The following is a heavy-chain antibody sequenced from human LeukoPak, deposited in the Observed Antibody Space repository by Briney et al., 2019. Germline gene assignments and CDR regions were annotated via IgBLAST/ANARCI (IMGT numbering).Heavy chain of an antibody. CDR3: ARGRYYGSGSYYNVNNWFDP. CDR1: GYSISSGYY. V-gene: IGHV4-61*02. Sequence: SETLSLTCNVSGYSISSGYYWGWIRQPAGKGLEWIGRIYTSGSTNYNPSLKSRVTISVDTSKNQFSLKLSSVTAADTAVYYCARGRYYGSGSYYNVNNWFDPWGQGTLVTVSS. J-gene: IGHJ5*02. CDR2: IYTSGST. D-gene: IGHD3-10*01.